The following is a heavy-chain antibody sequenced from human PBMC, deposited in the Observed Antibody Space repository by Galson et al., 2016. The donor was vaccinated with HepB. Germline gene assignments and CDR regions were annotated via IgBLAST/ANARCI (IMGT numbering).Heavy chain of an antibody. CDR3: AREIWVGESRDWFDP. CDR1: GLTFSSYG. V-gene: IGHV3-33*01. Sequence: SLRLSCAASGLTFSSYGMHWVRQAPGKGLEWVAAMQYDGSKKYYADSVKGRFTISRDNSKNTLYLQMNSLRAEDTAVYYCAREIWVGESRDWFDPWGQGTLVTVSS. CDR2: MQYDGSKK. D-gene: IGHD3-10*01. J-gene: IGHJ5*02.